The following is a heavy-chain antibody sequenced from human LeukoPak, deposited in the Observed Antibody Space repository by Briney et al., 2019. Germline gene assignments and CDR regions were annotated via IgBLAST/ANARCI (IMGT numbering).Heavy chain of an antibody. CDR3: ARDPKYITGTTLHFDY. Sequence: GGSLRLSCAASGFTFNYYAMSWVRQAPGKGLEWVSTVSGNGDSTYYADSVKGRFTISRDNSKNTLYLQMNSLRAEDTAVYYCARDPKYITGTTLHFDYWGQGTLVTVSS. D-gene: IGHD1-7*01. CDR2: VSGNGDST. CDR1: GFTFNYYA. J-gene: IGHJ4*02. V-gene: IGHV3-23*01.